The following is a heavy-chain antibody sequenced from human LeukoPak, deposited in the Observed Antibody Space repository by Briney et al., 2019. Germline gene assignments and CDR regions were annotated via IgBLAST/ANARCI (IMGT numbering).Heavy chain of an antibody. CDR1: GFTFSSYA. CDR2: ISGSGGGT. Sequence: GGSLRLSCAASGFTFSSYAMSWVRQAPGKGLEWVSAISGSGGGTYYADSVKGRFTISRDNSKNTLYRQMNSLRAEDTAVYYCASETRFGYNRFDPWGQGTLVTVSS. J-gene: IGHJ5*02. CDR3: ASETRFGYNRFDP. D-gene: IGHD3-10*01. V-gene: IGHV3-23*01.